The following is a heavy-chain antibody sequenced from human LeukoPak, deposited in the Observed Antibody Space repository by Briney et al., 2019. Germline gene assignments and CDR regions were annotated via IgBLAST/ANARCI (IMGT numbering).Heavy chain of an antibody. J-gene: IGHJ6*03. D-gene: IGHD3-3*01. Sequence: PSETLSLTCAVYGGSFSDYYWNWIRQPPGKGLEWIGEINHSGNTNYNPSLKSRVTISVDKSKNQFSLKRSSVTAPDTAVYYCASTRNYDFDYYMDVWGKGTAVTVSS. CDR1: GGSFSDYY. CDR3: ASTRNYDFDYYMDV. V-gene: IGHV4-34*01. CDR2: INHSGNT.